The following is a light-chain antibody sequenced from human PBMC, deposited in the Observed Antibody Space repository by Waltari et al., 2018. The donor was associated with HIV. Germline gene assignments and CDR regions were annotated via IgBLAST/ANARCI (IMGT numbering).Light chain of an antibody. CDR3: CSYAGSNTYL. V-gene: IGLV2-23*02. CDR1: SSDVGSYHY. J-gene: IGLJ1*01. CDR2: DVS. Sequence: QSALTQPASVSGFPGQSITISCTGSSSDVGSYHYVSWYQQHPGNDPKLLIYDVSKRHAGVSNRFSGSKSGNTASLTISGLQAEDEADYYCCSYAGSNTYLFGTGTEVTVL.